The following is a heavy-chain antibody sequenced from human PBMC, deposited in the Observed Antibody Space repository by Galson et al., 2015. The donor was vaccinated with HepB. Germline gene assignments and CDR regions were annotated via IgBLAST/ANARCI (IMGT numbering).Heavy chain of an antibody. CDR1: GYTFTSYY. V-gene: IGHV1-46*01. CDR3: ASQSAGYCSSTSCQHYDY. CDR2: INPSGGST. Sequence: SVKVSCKASGYTFTSYYMHWVRQAPGQGLEWMGIINPSGGSTSYAQKFQGRVTMTRDTSTSTVYMELSSLRSEDTAVYYCASQSAGYCSSTSCQHYDYWGQGTLVTVSS. J-gene: IGHJ4*02. D-gene: IGHD2-2*01.